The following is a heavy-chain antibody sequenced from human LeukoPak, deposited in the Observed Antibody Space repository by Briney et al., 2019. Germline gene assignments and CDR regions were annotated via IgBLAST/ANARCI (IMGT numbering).Heavy chain of an antibody. CDR3: ARRGRGYSYAEFDY. J-gene: IGHJ4*02. Sequence: SETLSLTCTVSGGSISSSSYYWGWIRQPPGKGLEWIGSIYYSGSTYYNPSLKSRVTISVDTSKNQFSLKLSSVTAADTAVYYCARRGRGYSYAEFDYWGQGTLVTVSS. CDR1: GGSISSSSYY. CDR2: IYYSGST. V-gene: IGHV4-39*01. D-gene: IGHD5-18*01.